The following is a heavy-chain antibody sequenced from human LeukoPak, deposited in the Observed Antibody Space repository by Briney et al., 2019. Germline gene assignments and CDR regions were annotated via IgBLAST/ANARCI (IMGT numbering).Heavy chain of an antibody. V-gene: IGHV3-49*03. Sequence: GGSLRLSCTASGFTFGDYAMSWFRQAPGKGLEWVGFIRSKAYGGTTEYAASVKGRFTISRDDSKSIAYLQMNSLKTEDTAVYYCTREKSSGWDAFDIWGQGTMVTVPS. CDR1: GFTFGDYA. CDR3: TREKSSGWDAFDI. J-gene: IGHJ3*02. CDR2: IRSKAYGGTT. D-gene: IGHD6-19*01.